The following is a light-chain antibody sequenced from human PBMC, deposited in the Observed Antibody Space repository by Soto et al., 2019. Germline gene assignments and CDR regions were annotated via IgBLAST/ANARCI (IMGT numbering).Light chain of an antibody. CDR3: GAWDASMNGYVV. CDR2: SNN. CDR1: SSNIGSNT. J-gene: IGLJ2*01. V-gene: IGLV1-44*01. Sequence: QSVLTQPPSASGTPGQRVTISCSGSSSNIGSNTVNWYQQLPGTAPNLLIYSNNQRPSGVPYRCSASKSGTTASLVISGLQHEEDDDYYCGAWDASMNGYVVFGGGTKLTVL.